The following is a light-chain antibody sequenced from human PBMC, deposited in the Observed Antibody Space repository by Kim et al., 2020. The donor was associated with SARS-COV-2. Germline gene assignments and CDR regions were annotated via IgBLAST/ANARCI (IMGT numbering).Light chain of an antibody. CDR2: QDD. J-gene: IGLJ3*02. CDR1: DLGDKY. CDR3: QTWDGITAV. Sequence: SYELTQPPSVSVSPGQTASITCSGDDLGDKYTCWYQQKPGQSPLLVIYQDDRRPSGIPDRFSGSNSENTATLTISGTQAMDEADYYCQTWDGITAVFGGGTQLTVL. V-gene: IGLV3-1*01.